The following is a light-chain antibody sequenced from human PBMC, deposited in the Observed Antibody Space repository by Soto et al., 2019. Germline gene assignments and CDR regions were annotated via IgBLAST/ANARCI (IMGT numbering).Light chain of an antibody. CDR3: QKYNSAPLT. CDR1: QGIGVF. CDR2: AAS. J-gene: IGKJ4*01. V-gene: IGKV1-27*01. Sequence: DIQMTQSPSSLSASFGDRVTITCRASQGIGVFLAWFQQKPGNAPKLLIYAASTLQSGVPSRFSGSGSGTDFTLTISGLQPEDVATYYCQKYNSAPLTFGGGTKVEIK.